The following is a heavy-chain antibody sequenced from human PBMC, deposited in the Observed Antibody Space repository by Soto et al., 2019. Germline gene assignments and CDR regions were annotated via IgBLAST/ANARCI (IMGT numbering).Heavy chain of an antibody. Sequence: RAEAMKISCQGSGYRFTSSWIGWVRQMPGKGLEWLGNVYPSDSDVRYSPSFEGRVTISADNSINTAYLHLLNLKASDTAIYYCTKGATGPFDFWGQGTRVTVSA. J-gene: IGHJ4*02. CDR3: TKGATGPFDF. D-gene: IGHD1-1*01. CDR1: GYRFTSSW. V-gene: IGHV5-51*01. CDR2: VYPSDSDV.